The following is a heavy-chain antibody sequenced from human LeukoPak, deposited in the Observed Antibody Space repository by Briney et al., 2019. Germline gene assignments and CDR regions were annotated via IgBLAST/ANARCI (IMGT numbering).Heavy chain of an antibody. CDR1: GGSISSYY. Sequence: PSETLSLTCTVSGGSISSYYWSWIRQPPGKGLEWLGYIYYSGSTNYNPSLKSRVTISVDTSKNQFSLKLSSVTAADTAVYYCARDLGSSGDYWGQGTLVTVSS. J-gene: IGHJ4*02. CDR2: IYYSGST. V-gene: IGHV4-59*01. D-gene: IGHD3-10*01. CDR3: ARDLGSSGDY.